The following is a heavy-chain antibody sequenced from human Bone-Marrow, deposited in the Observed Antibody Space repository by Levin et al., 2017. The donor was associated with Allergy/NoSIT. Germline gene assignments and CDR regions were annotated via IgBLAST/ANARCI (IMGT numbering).Heavy chain of an antibody. CDR2: IRSKAYGATT. CDR3: TRAIPTPY. Sequence: GESLKISCTVSGFPFGDDALSWVRQAPEKGLEWVGFIRSKAYGATTEYAASVKGRFTISRDDSKGIAYLQMDSLKSEDTGIYYCTRAIPTPYWGRGTLVTVSS. D-gene: IGHD2-2*02. V-gene: IGHV3-49*04. CDR1: GFPFGDDA. J-gene: IGHJ4*02.